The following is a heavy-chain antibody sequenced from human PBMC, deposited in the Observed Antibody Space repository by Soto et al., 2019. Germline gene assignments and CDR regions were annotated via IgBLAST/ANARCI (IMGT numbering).Heavy chain of an antibody. D-gene: IGHD3-22*01. CDR1: GFTFSSYA. J-gene: IGHJ4*02. CDR2: ISGSGGST. Sequence: EVQLLESGGGLVQPGGSLRLSCAASGFTFSSYAMSWVRQAPGKGLEWVSAISGSGGSTYYADSVKGRFTISRDNSKXXXXLQMNSLRAEDTAVYYCAKVIRPMIVVESYDYWGQGTLVTVSS. V-gene: IGHV3-23*01. CDR3: AKVIRPMIVVESYDY.